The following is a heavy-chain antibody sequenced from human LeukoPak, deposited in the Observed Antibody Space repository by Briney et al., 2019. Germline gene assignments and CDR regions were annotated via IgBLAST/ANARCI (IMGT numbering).Heavy chain of an antibody. Sequence: SQTLSLTCTVSGGSISTGDYYWSWIRQPPGKGLEWIGYIHYSGSTYYNPSLKSRVTISVDTSKNQYSLKLSSVTAADTAVYHCARDRSGGSWAWGQGTLATVSS. V-gene: IGHV4-30-4*01. CDR3: ARDRSGGSWA. CDR1: GGSISTGDYY. D-gene: IGHD2-15*01. CDR2: IHYSGST. J-gene: IGHJ5*02.